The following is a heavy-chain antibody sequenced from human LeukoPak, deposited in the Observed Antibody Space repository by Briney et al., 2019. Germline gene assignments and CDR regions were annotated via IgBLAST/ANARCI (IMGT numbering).Heavy chain of an antibody. CDR2: IYYSGST. J-gene: IGHJ4*02. CDR1: GGSISSYY. D-gene: IGHD3-10*01. CDR3: ARSIHYASEFWGY. V-gene: IGHV4-59*08. Sequence: SETLSLTCTVSGGSISSYYWSWIRQPPGKGLEWIGYIYYSGSTNYNPSLKSRVTMSVDTSKNQFSLKLSSVTAADTAVYYCARSIHYASEFWGYWGQGTLVTVSS.